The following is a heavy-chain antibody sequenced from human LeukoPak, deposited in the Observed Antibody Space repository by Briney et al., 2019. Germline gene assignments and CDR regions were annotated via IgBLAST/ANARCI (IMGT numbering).Heavy chain of an antibody. CDR2: IRGRSDTT. CDR3: ARTYDFGIGPPGDAF. Sequence: GGSLRLSCAASGFTVTMFSMNWLRQAPGKGLEWIAFIRGRSDTTYYADSVQGRFTISRDNAEDSVYLQMNSLRVEDTAVYYCARTYDFGIGPPGDAF. CDR1: GFTVTMFS. D-gene: IGHD3-3*01. J-gene: IGHJ3*01. V-gene: IGHV3-48*01.